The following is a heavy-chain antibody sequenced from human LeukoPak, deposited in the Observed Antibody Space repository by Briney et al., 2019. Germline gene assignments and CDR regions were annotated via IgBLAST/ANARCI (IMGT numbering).Heavy chain of an antibody. J-gene: IGHJ3*02. V-gene: IGHV4-59*08. Sequence: SETLSLTCTVSGGSISSYYWSWIRQPPGKGLEWIGYIYYSGSANYNPSLKSRVTISVDTSKNQFSLKLSSVTAADTAVYYCARQPKYYYDSTGDAFDIWGQGTMVTVSS. CDR3: ARQPKYYYDSTGDAFDI. CDR1: GGSISSYY. CDR2: IYYSGSA. D-gene: IGHD3-22*01.